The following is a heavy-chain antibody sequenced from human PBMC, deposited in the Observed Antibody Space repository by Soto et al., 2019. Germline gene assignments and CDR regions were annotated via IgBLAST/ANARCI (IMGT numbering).Heavy chain of an antibody. J-gene: IGHJ4*02. Sequence: EVQLLESGGGLVQPGGSLRLSCAASGFTFSSYAMGWVRQAPGKGLEWVSAISGSGGSTYYADSVKGRFTISRDNSKNTLYLQMNSLRAEDTAVYYCASMRGSYAYFDYWGQGTLVTVSS. CDR2: ISGSGGST. CDR1: GFTFSSYA. D-gene: IGHD1-26*01. V-gene: IGHV3-23*01. CDR3: ASMRGSYAYFDY.